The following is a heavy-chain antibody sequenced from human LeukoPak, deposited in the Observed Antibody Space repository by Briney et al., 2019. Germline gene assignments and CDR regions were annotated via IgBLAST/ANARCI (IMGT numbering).Heavy chain of an antibody. CDR3: ARDQRNWGYYYYDMDV. CDR1: GFTFSSNW. J-gene: IGHJ6*02. D-gene: IGHD7-27*01. CDR2: INSDGTST. Sequence: TGGSPRLSCAASGFTFSSNWMHWVRQAPGKGLVWVSRINSDGTSTSYADSVKGRFTISRDNAKNTLYLQMNSLRAEDTAVYYCARDQRNWGYYYYDMDVWGQGTTVTVSS. V-gene: IGHV3-74*01.